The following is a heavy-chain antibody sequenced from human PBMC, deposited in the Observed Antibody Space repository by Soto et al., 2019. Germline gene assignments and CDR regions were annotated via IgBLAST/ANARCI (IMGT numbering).Heavy chain of an antibody. D-gene: IGHD2-15*01. Sequence: EVQLLESGGGLVQPGGSLRLSCAASGFIFSNYDMSWVRQAPGKGLEWVSAISGSGGNTYYADSVKGRFTISRDDSKNTLYLQMDSLSADDAAVYYCAKPQILCSGGSCYREDAFDVWGQGTMVTVSS. CDR1: GFIFSNYD. J-gene: IGHJ3*01. CDR2: ISGSGGNT. CDR3: AKPQILCSGGSCYREDAFDV. V-gene: IGHV3-23*01.